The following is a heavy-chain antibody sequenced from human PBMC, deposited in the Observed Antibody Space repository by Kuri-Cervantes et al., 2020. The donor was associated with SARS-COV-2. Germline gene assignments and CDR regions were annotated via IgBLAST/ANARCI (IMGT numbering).Heavy chain of an antibody. CDR3: ARALVGPRIVPNAFDI. CDR1: GGSVSSGSYY. V-gene: IGHV4-61*01. D-gene: IGHD2-21*01. J-gene: IGHJ3*02. Sequence: SETLSLTCTVSGGSVSSGSYYWSWIRQPPGKGLEWIGYIYYSGSTNYNPSLKSRVTISVDTSKNQFSLELSSVTAADTAVYYCARALVGPRIVPNAFDIWGQGTMVTVSS. CDR2: IYYSGST.